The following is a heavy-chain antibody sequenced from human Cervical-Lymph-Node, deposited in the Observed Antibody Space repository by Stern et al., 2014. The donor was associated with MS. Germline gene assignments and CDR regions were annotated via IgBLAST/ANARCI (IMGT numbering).Heavy chain of an antibody. CDR3: ARSRWLVY. J-gene: IGHJ4*02. Sequence: LQLQESGPRLVKPSETLSLTCTVSGGSINSYFWTWIRQPPGKGLEWIGYFSYSGSTNYNPSLKSRVTISVDTSKNQFSLKLNSVTAADTAVYYCARSRWLVYWGQGALVTVSS. CDR1: GGSINSYF. D-gene: IGHD6-19*01. CDR2: FSYSGST. V-gene: IGHV4-59*01.